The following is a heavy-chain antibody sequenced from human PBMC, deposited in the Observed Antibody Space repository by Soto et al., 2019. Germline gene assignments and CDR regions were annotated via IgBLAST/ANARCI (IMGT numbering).Heavy chain of an antibody. V-gene: IGHV3-74*01. CDR2: INSDGSST. CDR3: ARASYTAMVTVFSY. D-gene: IGHD5-18*01. J-gene: IGHJ4*02. Sequence: GSLRLSCAASGFTFSSYGMHWVRQAPGKGLVWVSRINSDGSSTSYADSVKGRFTISRDNAKNTLYLQMNSLRAEDTAVYYCARASYTAMVTVFSYWGQGTLVTVSS. CDR1: GFTFSSYG.